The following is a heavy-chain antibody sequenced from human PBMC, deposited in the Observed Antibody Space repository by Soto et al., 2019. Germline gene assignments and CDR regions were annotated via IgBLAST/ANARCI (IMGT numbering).Heavy chain of an antibody. D-gene: IGHD3-3*01. Sequence: LYLTCAVSGYSISSGYYWGWIRQPPGKGLEWIGSIYHSGSTYYNPSLKSRVTISVDTSKNQFSLKLSSVTAADTAVYYCARGGPHYDFWSGYWPYFDYWGQGTLVTVSS. CDR2: IYHSGST. V-gene: IGHV4-38-2*01. CDR1: GYSISSGYY. J-gene: IGHJ4*02. CDR3: ARGGPHYDFWSGYWPYFDY.